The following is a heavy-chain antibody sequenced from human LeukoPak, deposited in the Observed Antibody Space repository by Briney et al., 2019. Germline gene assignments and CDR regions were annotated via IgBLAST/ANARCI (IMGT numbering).Heavy chain of an antibody. J-gene: IGHJ4*02. CDR1: GGTFSSYA. CDR2: IIPILGIA. Sequence: SVKVSCKASGGTFSSYAISWVRQAPGQGLEWMGRIIPILGIANYAQKFQGRVTITADKSTSTAYMELSSLRAEDTAVYYCAKIGQKWLIPEENWGQGTLVTVSS. V-gene: IGHV1-69*04. D-gene: IGHD3-16*01. CDR3: AKIGQKWLIPEEN.